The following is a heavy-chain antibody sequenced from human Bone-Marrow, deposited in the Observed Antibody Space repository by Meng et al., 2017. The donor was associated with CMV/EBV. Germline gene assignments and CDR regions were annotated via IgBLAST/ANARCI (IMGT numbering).Heavy chain of an antibody. J-gene: IGHJ6*02. CDR3: ARAGGSGSYYNVRYYYGMDV. D-gene: IGHD3-10*01. Sequence: ASVKVSCKASGYTFTSYYMHWVRQAPGQGLEWMGIINPSGGSTSYAQKFQGRVTMTRDKSTSTVYMELSSLRSEDTAVYYCARAGGSGSYYNVRYYYGMDVWGQGTTVTVSS. V-gene: IGHV1-46*01. CDR2: INPSGGST. CDR1: GYTFTSYY.